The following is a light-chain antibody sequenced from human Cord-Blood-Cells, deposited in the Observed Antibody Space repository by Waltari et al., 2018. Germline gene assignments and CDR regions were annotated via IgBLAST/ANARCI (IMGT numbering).Light chain of an antibody. Sequence: DIVMTQSPDSLAVSLGERATINCKSSQSVLYSSNNNNYLAWYKQKPGQPPKLLMYWASTRESGVPDRFSGSGSWTDCTFTISRLQAEHVAGYYCQQYYSTPFTVGPGTKVDIK. CDR1: QSVLYSSNNNNY. J-gene: IGKJ3*01. CDR3: QQYYSTPFT. V-gene: IGKV4-1*01. CDR2: WAS.